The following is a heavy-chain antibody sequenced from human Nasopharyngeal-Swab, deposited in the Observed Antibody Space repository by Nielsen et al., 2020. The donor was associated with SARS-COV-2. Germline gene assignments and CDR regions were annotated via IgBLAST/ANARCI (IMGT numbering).Heavy chain of an antibody. D-gene: IGHD2/OR15-2a*01. V-gene: IGHV4-39*07. Sequence: WIRQPLGKGLEWIGSIYYSGSTHYNPSLKSRVTISVDTSKNQFSLKLSSVTAADTAVYYCARGKRSNYFRVSPPNWFDPWGQGTLVTVSS. CDR3: ARGKRSNYFRVSPPNWFDP. CDR2: IYYSGST. J-gene: IGHJ5*02.